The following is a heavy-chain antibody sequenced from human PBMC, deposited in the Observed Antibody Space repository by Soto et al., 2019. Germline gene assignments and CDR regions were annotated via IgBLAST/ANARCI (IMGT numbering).Heavy chain of an antibody. J-gene: IGHJ6*02. CDR2: IKQDGSEK. CDR1: GFTFSSYW. V-gene: IGHV3-7*03. D-gene: IGHD3-22*01. Sequence: GGSLRLSCAASGFTFSSYWMSWVRQAPGKGLEWVANIKQDGSEKYYVDSVKGRFTISRDNAKNSLYLQMNSLRAEDTAVYYCARDEYDSSGYYWYYYYGMDVWGQGTTLTVSS. CDR3: ARDEYDSSGYYWYYYYGMDV.